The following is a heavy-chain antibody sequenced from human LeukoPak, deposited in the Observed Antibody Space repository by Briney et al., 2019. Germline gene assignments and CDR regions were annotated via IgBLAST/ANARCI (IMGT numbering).Heavy chain of an antibody. CDR2: ISGSGGTT. V-gene: IGHV3-23*01. J-gene: IGHJ4*02. CDR1: GFIFSVYA. D-gene: IGHD3-9*01. CDR3: AKAHYDILTGYDFDY. Sequence: GGSLRLSCAASGFIFSVYAMSWVRQAPGKGLEWVSVISGSGGTTYYADSVKGRFTISRDNSKNTSKNTLYLQMNSLRAEDTAVYYCAKAHYDILTGYDFDYWGQGTLVTVSS.